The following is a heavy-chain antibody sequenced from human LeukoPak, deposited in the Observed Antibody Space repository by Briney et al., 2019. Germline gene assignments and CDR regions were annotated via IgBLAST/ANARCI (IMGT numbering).Heavy chain of an antibody. D-gene: IGHD2-21*01. V-gene: IGHV4-59*01. Sequence: SETLSLTCTVSSGSISSFFWGWIRQPPGKGLEWIGYIYYSGSTNYNPSLKSRVTISVDTSKNQFSLKLSSVTAADAAVYYCARSDLKYYYYYYGMDVWGQGTTVTVSS. CDR3: ARSDLKYYYYYYGMDV. J-gene: IGHJ6*02. CDR2: IYYSGST. CDR1: SGSISSFF.